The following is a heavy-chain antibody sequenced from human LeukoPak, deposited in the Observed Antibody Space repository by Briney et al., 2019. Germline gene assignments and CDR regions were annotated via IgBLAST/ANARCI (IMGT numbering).Heavy chain of an antibody. D-gene: IGHD3-9*01. CDR3: ASYGNFDWLLLGLNYFDY. CDR1: GGSISSSSYY. V-gene: IGHV4-39*01. Sequence: PSETLSLTCTVSGGSISSSSYYWGWIRQPPGKGLEWIGSIYYSGSTYYNPSLESRVTISVDTSKNQFSLKLSSVTAADTAVYYCASYGNFDWLLLGLNYFDYWGQGTLVTVSS. CDR2: IYYSGST. J-gene: IGHJ4*02.